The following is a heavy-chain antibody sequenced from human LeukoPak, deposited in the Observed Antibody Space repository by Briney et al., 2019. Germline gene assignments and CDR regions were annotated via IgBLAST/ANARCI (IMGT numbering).Heavy chain of an antibody. CDR3: ARYSAPIGYDVYWFDP. D-gene: IGHD5-12*01. Sequence: PGGSLRLSCAASGFTVSSNYMSWVRQPPGKGLEWIGYMFYSGNTNYNPSLKSRVTISVDTSKNQVSLNLSSVTAADTAVYYCARYSAPIGYDVYWFDPWGQGTLVTVSS. CDR1: GFTVSSNY. J-gene: IGHJ5*02. V-gene: IGHV4-59*02. CDR2: MFYSGNT.